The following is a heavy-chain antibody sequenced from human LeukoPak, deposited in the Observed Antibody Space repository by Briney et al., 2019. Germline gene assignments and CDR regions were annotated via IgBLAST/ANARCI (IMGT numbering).Heavy chain of an antibody. Sequence: SETLSLTCTVSGGSISSYYWSWIRQPPGKGLEWIGYIYYSGSTNYNPSLKSRVTISVDTSKNQFSLKLSSVTAADTAVYYCAREDAGRGWFDPWGQGTLVTVSS. CDR1: GGSISSYY. V-gene: IGHV4-4*08. J-gene: IGHJ5*02. CDR3: AREDAGRGWFDP. D-gene: IGHD3-10*01. CDR2: IYYSGST.